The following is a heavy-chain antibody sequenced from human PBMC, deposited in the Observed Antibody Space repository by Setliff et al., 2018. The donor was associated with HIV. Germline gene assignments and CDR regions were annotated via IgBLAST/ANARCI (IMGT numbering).Heavy chain of an antibody. D-gene: IGHD6-19*01. CDR2: INTNTGNP. CDR3: ARPVDVAGTAVDY. Sequence: GASVKVSCKASGYTFNNYALYWVRQAPGQGFEWMGWINTNTGNPTYAQGFTGRFVFSLDTSVSTAYLQISSLKAEDTAVYYCARPVDVAGTAVDYWGQGTLVTVSS. J-gene: IGHJ4*02. V-gene: IGHV7-4-1*02. CDR1: GYTFNNYA.